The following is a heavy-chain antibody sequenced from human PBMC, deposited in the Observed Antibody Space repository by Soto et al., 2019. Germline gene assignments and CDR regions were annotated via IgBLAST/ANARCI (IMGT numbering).Heavy chain of an antibody. CDR2: ISYSGNT. CDR3: AGLRGYAGSPIDY. CDR1: GGSIISGY. Sequence: PSEPLSLTCTVSGGSIISGYWSWIRQPPGKGLEWIGYISYSGNTNYNPSLKSRVTMSVDTPKNQFSLRLSSVTTADTAVYYCAGLRGYAGSPIDYWGQGTPVTVSS. V-gene: IGHV4-59*01. D-gene: IGHD2-15*01. J-gene: IGHJ4*02.